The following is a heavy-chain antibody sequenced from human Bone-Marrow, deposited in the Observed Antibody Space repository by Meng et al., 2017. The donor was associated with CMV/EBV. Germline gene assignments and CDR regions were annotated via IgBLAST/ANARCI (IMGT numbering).Heavy chain of an antibody. J-gene: IGHJ5*02. CDR3: ARDSPYLHYYGSGRPYNWFDP. D-gene: IGHD3-10*01. CDR2: ISAYNGNT. V-gene: IGHV1-18*01. CDR1: GYTFTSYG. Sequence: ASVKVSCKASGYTFTSYGISWVRQAPGQGLEWMGWISAYNGNTNYAQKLQGRVTMTTDTSTSTAYMELRSLRSDDTAVYYCARDSPYLHYYGSGRPYNWFDPCGQGTLVTVSS.